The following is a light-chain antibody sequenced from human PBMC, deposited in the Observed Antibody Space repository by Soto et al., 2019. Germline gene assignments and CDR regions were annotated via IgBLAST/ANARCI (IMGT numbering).Light chain of an antibody. CDR1: QSFSNY. Sequence: VLRQAAETRSLWRGERATLSCRASQSFSNYLAWYQQKPGQAPRLLIYDASNRATGIPARFSGSGSGTDFTLTIRSLDPEDFAVYYCQQCSNGPITFAQGTRLEIK. CDR2: DAS. CDR3: QQCSNGPIT. J-gene: IGKJ5*01. V-gene: IGKV3-11*01.